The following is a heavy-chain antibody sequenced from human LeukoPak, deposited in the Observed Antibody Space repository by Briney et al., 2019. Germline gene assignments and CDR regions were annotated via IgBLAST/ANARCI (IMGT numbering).Heavy chain of an antibody. Sequence: GGALRLSCAASRLTLSLYRMSWLHQPPEKGVEWVPHIKQVGSQKYYVDSVRGQFTISRDNAKNLPDLQMTRGRADDTVVYYCARDVSALDSWGQGTLVTVSS. V-gene: IGHV3-7*01. J-gene: IGHJ4*02. CDR1: RLTLSLYR. D-gene: IGHD2-2*01. CDR2: IKQVGSQK. CDR3: ARDVSALDS.